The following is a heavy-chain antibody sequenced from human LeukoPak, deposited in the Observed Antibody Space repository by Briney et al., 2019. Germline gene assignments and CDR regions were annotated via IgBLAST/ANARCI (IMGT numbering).Heavy chain of an antibody. V-gene: IGHV1-2*02. D-gene: IGHD3-22*01. CDR2: INPNSGGT. J-gene: IGHJ1*01. CDR3: ADWTPSYYYDSSGYQGLGFQH. Sequence: ASVKVSCKASGYTFTGYYMHWVRQAPGQGLEWMGWINPNSGGTNYAQKFQGRVTMTRDTSISTAYMELSRLRSDDTAVYYCADWTPSYYYDSSGYQGLGFQHWGQGTLVTVSS. CDR1: GYTFTGYY.